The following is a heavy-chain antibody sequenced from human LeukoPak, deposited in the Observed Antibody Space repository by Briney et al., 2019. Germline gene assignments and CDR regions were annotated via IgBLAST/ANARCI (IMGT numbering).Heavy chain of an antibody. CDR1: GFTFSSYS. J-gene: IGHJ6*02. D-gene: IGHD2-2*01. CDR3: ARDLVVVPAAIFLYYYYGMDV. CDR2: ISSSISYI. V-gene: IGHV3-21*01. Sequence: GGSLRLSCAASGFTFSSYSMNWVRQAPGKGLEWVSSISSSISYIYYADSVKDRSTISRDNAKNSLYLQMNSLRAEDTAVYYCARDLVVVPAAIFLYYYYGMDVWGQGTTVTVSS.